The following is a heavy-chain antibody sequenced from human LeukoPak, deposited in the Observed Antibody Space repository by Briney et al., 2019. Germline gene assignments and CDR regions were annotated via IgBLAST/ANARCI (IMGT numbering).Heavy chain of an antibody. Sequence: GSLRLSCAASGFTFSSYAMSWVRQAPGKGLEWVSAISGSGGSTYYADSVKGRFTISRDNSKNTLYLQMNSLRAEDTAVYYCASRESSSSGSGYWGQGTLVTVSS. CDR3: ASRESSSSGSGY. D-gene: IGHD6-6*01. CDR1: GFTFSSYA. V-gene: IGHV3-23*01. CDR2: ISGSGGST. J-gene: IGHJ4*02.